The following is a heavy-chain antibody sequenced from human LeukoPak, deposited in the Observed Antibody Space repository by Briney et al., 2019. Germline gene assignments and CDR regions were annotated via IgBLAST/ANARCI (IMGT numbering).Heavy chain of an antibody. D-gene: IGHD1-1*01. J-gene: IGHJ4*02. CDR3: AKDRGPTGTYYFDY. V-gene: IGHV3-30*18. CDR2: ISYDGSIK. Sequence: GGSLRLSCAASGFTFSSYGMHWVRQAPGKGLEWVAVISYDGSIKYYADSVKGRFTISRDNSKNTLYLQMNSLRAEDTAVYYCAKDRGPTGTYYFDYWGQGTLVTVST. CDR1: GFTFSSYG.